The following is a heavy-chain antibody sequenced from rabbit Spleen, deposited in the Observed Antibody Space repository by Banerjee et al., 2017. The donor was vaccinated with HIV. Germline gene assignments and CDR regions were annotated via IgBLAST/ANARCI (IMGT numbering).Heavy chain of an antibody. J-gene: IGHJ4*01. CDR2: IDPVFGIT. CDR3: AREDVGGSIIL. CDR1: GFTLSSYY. V-gene: IGHV1S7*01. Sequence: QLEESAGGLVQPGGSLKLSCKASGFTLSSYYMNWVRQAPGKGLEWIGYIDPVFGITYYANWVNGRFTISSDNAQKTVDLQMNSLTAADTATYFCAREDVGGSIILWGPGTLVTVS. D-gene: IGHD1-1*01.